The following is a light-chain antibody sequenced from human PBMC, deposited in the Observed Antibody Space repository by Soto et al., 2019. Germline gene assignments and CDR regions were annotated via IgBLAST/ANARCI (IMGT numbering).Light chain of an antibody. Sequence: DIPINQSPPTLSASVGDRVTITCRASQSIRHYLAWYQQMPGKAPKLLIYGASTLQSGVPSRFSGSGSGTEFTLTISSLQKDDFGTYFCQHHNSYSQTFGQGTKV. J-gene: IGKJ1*01. CDR2: GAS. V-gene: IGKV1-5*01. CDR3: QHHNSYSQT. CDR1: QSIRHY.